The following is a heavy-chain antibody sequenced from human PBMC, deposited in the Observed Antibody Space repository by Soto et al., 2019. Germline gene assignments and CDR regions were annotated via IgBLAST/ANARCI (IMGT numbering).Heavy chain of an antibody. D-gene: IGHD3-22*01. V-gene: IGHV4-59*01. Sequence: PSETLSLTCTVSGGSISSYYWSWIRQPPGKGLEWIGYIYYSGSTNYNPSLKSRVTISVDTSKNQFSLKLSSVTAADTAVYYCARGYYDSSGYPRDAFDIWGQGTMVT. CDR1: GGSISSYY. CDR3: ARGYYDSSGYPRDAFDI. J-gene: IGHJ3*02. CDR2: IYYSGST.